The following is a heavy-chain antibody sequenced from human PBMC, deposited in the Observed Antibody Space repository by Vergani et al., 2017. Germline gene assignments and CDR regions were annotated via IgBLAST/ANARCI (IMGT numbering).Heavy chain of an antibody. D-gene: IGHD4-17*01. Sequence: QVQLQESGPGLVKPSQTLSLTCTVSGGSISSGGYYWSWIRQHPGKGLEWIGYIYYSGSTYYNPSLKSRVTISVDTSKNQFSLKLSSVTAADTAVYYCARGFMTTVTTRPGGFDPWGQGTLVTVSS. V-gene: IGHV4-31*03. CDR1: GGSISSGGYY. J-gene: IGHJ5*02. CDR3: ARGFMTTVTTRPGGFDP. CDR2: IYYSGST.